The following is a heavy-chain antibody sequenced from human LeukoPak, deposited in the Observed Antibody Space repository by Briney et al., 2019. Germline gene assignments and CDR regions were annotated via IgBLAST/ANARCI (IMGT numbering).Heavy chain of an antibody. J-gene: IGHJ3*02. V-gene: IGHV1-8*02. CDR1: GYTFTSYG. D-gene: IGHD2-8*02. CDR3: ARDTRSTGAHDAFDI. Sequence: ASVKVSCKASGYTFTSYGISWVRQATGQGLEWMGWMNPNNGKTAYAQKFQGRVSMTRDTSISTTYMELSSLRSEDTAVYYCARDTRSTGAHDAFDIWGQGTMVTVSS. CDR2: MNPNNGKT.